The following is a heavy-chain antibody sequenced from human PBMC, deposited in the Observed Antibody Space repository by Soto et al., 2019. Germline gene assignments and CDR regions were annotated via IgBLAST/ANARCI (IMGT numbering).Heavy chain of an antibody. V-gene: IGHV1-18*01. CDR1: GYTFTSFD. CDR2: MSPYSGNT. J-gene: IGHJ4*02. Sequence: ASVKVSCKASGYTFTSFDISWVRQATGQGLEWMGWMSPYSGNTGYAQNLQGRVTMTTDTSTSTAYMELRSLRSDDTAVYYCARGPPYGTADFDYWGQGTLVTVSS. CDR3: ARGPPYGTADFDY. D-gene: IGHD3-10*01.